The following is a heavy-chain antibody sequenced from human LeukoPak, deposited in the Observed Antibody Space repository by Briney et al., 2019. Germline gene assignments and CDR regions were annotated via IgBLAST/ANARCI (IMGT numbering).Heavy chain of an antibody. CDR1: GFTFSSYA. D-gene: IGHD3-3*01. V-gene: IGHV3-30-3*01. CDR2: ISYDGSNK. Sequence: GGSLRLSCAASGFTFSSYAMHWVRQAPGKGLELVAVISYDGSNKYYADSVKGRFTISRDNSKNTLYLQMNSLRAEDTAVYYCARDNYDFWSGYFSYYYGMDVWGQGTTVTVSS. J-gene: IGHJ6*02. CDR3: ARDNYDFWSGYFSYYYGMDV.